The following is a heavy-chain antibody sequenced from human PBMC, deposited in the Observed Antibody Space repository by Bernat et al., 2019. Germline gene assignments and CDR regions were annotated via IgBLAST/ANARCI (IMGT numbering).Heavy chain of an antibody. D-gene: IGHD3-22*01. J-gene: IGHJ3*02. CDR3: ARDGGESGGYHDSFDI. CDR2: IWYNGSKK. Sequence: QVQLVESGGGVVQPGRSLRLSCVASGFSFTSYGMHWVRQAPGKGLEWVAVIWYNGSKKDYADSVKGRLTISRDNSRNTAFLQMDNLRAEDTAVYYCARDGGESGGYHDSFDIWGQGTMVTVSS. V-gene: IGHV3-33*01. CDR1: GFSFTSYG.